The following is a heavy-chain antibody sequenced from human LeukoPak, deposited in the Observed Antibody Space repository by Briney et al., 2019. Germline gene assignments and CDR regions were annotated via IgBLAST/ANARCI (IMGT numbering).Heavy chain of an antibody. Sequence: SETLSLTCTVSGGSISSGSYYWSWIRQPAGKGLEWLGYIYYSGSTNYNPSLKSRVTISVDTSKNQFSLKLSSVTAADTAVYYCARGYYDFWSGQRWYYFDYWGQGTLVTVSS. CDR2: IYYSGST. CDR1: GGSISSGSYY. V-gene: IGHV4-61*10. J-gene: IGHJ4*02. CDR3: ARGYYDFWSGQRWYYFDY. D-gene: IGHD3-3*01.